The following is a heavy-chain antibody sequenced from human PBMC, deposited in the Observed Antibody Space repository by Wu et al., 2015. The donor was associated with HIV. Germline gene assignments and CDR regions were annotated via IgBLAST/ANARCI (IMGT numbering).Heavy chain of an antibody. D-gene: IGHD2/OR15-2a*01. Sequence: QVHLVQSGADVKKPGASVKVSCKVSGYALAELSIHWVRQAPGKGLEWMGGIDPEDGEKIYAQKFQGRVTMTRDTSISTAYMELSRLRSDDTAVYYCARPGRESCTRISCPPRGNDAFDVWGQGTMVTVSS. CDR2: IDPEDGEK. J-gene: IGHJ3*01. CDR1: GYALAELS. CDR3: ARPGRESCTRISCPPRGNDAFDV. V-gene: IGHV1-24*01.